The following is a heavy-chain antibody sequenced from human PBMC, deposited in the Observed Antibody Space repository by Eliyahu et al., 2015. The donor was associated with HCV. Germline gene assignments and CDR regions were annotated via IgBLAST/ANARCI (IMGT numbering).Heavy chain of an antibody. CDR3: ARETGVRFLEWFYYYGMDV. CDR2: ISSSSSYI. Sequence: EVQLVESGGGLVKPGGSLRLSCAASGFTFSXYSMNWVRQAPGKGLEWVSSISSSSSYIYYADSVKGRFTISRDNAKNSLYLQMNSLRAEDTAVYYCARETGVRFLEWFYYYGMDVWGQGTTVTVSS. CDR1: GFTFSXYS. V-gene: IGHV3-21*01. J-gene: IGHJ6*02. D-gene: IGHD3-3*01.